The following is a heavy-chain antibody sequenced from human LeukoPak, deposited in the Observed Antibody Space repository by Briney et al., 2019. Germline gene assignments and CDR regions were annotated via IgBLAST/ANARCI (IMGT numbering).Heavy chain of an antibody. CDR3: ARVPTVNFLDY. CDR1: GGSITNYY. Sequence: SETLSLTCTVSGGSITNYYWSWIRQPPGKGLEWIGYIHYSGSTKYKSSLKSRVTISVDTSKNQFSLKLSSVTAADAAVYYCARVPTVNFLDYWGQGTLVTVSS. CDR2: IHYSGST. D-gene: IGHD4-17*01. V-gene: IGHV4-59*12. J-gene: IGHJ4*02.